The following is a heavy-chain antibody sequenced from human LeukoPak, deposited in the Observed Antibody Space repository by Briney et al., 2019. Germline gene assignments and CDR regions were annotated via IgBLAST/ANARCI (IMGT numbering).Heavy chain of an antibody. CDR3: ARAPRGIFDY. Sequence: SRTLSLTFAISGDTLSSNSAAWNWLRQSPSRGLEWLGSTYYRSKWYNDYAVSVKSRITINPDTSKNQFSLQLNSVTPEDTAVYYCARAPRGIFDYWGQGTLVTVSS. D-gene: IGHD3-16*01. V-gene: IGHV6-1*01. J-gene: IGHJ4*02. CDR2: TYYRSKWYN. CDR1: GDTLSSNSAA.